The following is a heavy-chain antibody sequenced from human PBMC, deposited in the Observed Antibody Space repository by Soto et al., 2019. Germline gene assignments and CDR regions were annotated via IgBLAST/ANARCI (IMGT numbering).Heavy chain of an antibody. CDR1: GFTFDDYA. V-gene: IGHV3-9*01. Sequence: EVQLVESGGGLVQPGRSLRLSCAASGFTFDDYAMHWARQAPGKGLEWVSGISWYSGSIGYADSVKGRFTISRDNAKNSLYLQMNSLRAEGTPLYYCAKGIVGTTLDAFDIWGQGTMVTVSS. D-gene: IGHD1-1*01. CDR2: ISWYSGSI. J-gene: IGHJ3*02. CDR3: AKGIVGTTLDAFDI.